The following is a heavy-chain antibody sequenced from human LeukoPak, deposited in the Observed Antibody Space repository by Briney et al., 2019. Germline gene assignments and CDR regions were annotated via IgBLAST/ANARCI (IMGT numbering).Heavy chain of an antibody. Sequence: NSSETLSLTCTVSGGSISSYYWSWIRQPPGKGLEWIGYIYYSGSTNYNPSLKSRVTISVDTSKNQFSLKLSSVTAADTAVYYCAREYYDILTGYCHFDYWGQGTLVTVSS. CDR2: IYYSGST. J-gene: IGHJ4*02. D-gene: IGHD3-9*01. CDR3: AREYYDILTGYCHFDY. V-gene: IGHV4-59*01. CDR1: GGSISSYY.